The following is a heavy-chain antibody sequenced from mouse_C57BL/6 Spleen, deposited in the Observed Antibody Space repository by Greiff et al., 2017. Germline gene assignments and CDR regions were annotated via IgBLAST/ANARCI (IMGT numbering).Heavy chain of an antibody. CDR1: GYSFTDYN. D-gene: IGHD2-5*01. Sequence: VQLQQSGPELVTPGASVKISCKASGYSFTDYNMNWVKQSNGKSLEWIGVINPNYGTTSYNQKFKGKATLTVDQSSSTAYMQLNSLTSEDSAVYYCAREEAYSNYVNWYFDVWGTGTTVTVSS. V-gene: IGHV1-39*01. J-gene: IGHJ1*03. CDR2: INPNYGTT. CDR3: AREEAYSNYVNWYFDV.